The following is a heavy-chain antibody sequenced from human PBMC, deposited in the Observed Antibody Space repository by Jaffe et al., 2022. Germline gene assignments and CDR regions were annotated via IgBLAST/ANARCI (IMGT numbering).Heavy chain of an antibody. CDR1: GYTFTSYD. V-gene: IGHV1-8*01. CDR2: MNPNSGNT. CDR3: ARWGRTSSTLYYYYYMDV. D-gene: IGHD2-2*01. Sequence: QVQLVQSGAEVKKPGASVKVSCKASGYTFTSYDINWVRQATGQGLEWMGWMNPNSGNTGYAQKFQGRVTMTRNTSISTAYMELSSLRSEDTAVYYCARWGRTSSTLYYYYYMDVWGKGTTVTVSS. J-gene: IGHJ6*03.